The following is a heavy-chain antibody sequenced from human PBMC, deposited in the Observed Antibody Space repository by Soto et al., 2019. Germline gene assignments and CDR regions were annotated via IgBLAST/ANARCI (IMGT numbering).Heavy chain of an antibody. D-gene: IGHD3-22*01. J-gene: IGHJ4*02. CDR2: INHSGST. Sequence: QVQLQQWGAGLLKPSETMSLTCAVYGGSFSGYYWSWIRQPPGKGLEWFGEINHSGSTTYNPSLRSQVTLVVYTSKKQFSLKLSSVTAADTAVYYCARNNVSAYYYDSSGYPDYWGQGTLVTVSS. V-gene: IGHV4-34*01. CDR1: GGSFSGYY. CDR3: ARNNVSAYYYDSSGYPDY.